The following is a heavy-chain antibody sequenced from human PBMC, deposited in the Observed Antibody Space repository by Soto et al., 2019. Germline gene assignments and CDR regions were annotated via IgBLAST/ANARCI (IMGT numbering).Heavy chain of an antibody. V-gene: IGHV3-74*01. D-gene: IGHD3-3*01. CDR3: AREVGFDVVYTDHFYVLDV. CDR2: INTDGSST. CDR1: GFTLSSNG. J-gene: IGHJ6*02. Sequence: PGGSLRLSCAASGFTLSSNGMHWVRQAPGKGLVWVSRINTDGSSTRYADSVKGRFTISRDSAKNTLYLQMNSLKVDDTGVYYCAREVGFDVVYTDHFYVLDVWSQGTXVTVSS.